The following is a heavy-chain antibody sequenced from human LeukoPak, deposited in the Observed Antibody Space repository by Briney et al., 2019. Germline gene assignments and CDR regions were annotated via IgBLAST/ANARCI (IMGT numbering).Heavy chain of an antibody. D-gene: IGHD3-10*01. J-gene: IGHJ4*02. CDR1: GASINNYY. CDR3: ARYNTVNRGFTAADF. Sequence: SETLSLTCSVSGASINNYYGIWFRQPPGKGLEWIGYIYYTGTTNYSPSLKSRLTISVDTSKNQFSLKLTSVTAADTAVYYCARYNTVNRGFTAADFWGQGTLVTVSS. V-gene: IGHV4-59*01. CDR2: IYYTGTT.